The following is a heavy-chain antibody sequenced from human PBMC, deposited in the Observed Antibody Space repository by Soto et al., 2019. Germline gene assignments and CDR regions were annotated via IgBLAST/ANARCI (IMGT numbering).Heavy chain of an antibody. CDR2: INPSGTNT. D-gene: IGHD4-4*01. Sequence: GGSLRHSCGASGFTFSYHYMSWIRLAPGKGLEWVSYINPSGTNTDYANSVKGRFTISRDNAENSLYLQMNSLRVEGTALYYCARGHHSLDVWGQGATVTVSS. CDR1: GFTFSYHY. J-gene: IGHJ6*01. V-gene: IGHV3-11*06. CDR3: ARGHHSLDV.